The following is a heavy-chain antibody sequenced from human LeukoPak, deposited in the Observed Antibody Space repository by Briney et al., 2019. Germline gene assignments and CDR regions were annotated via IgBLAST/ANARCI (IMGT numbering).Heavy chain of an antibody. V-gene: IGHV3-7*04. CDR2: IKQDGSEK. D-gene: IGHD3-22*01. CDR3: ARALTYYYDSSGYSYYYYYGMDV. CDR1: GFTFSSYW. J-gene: IGHJ6*02. Sequence: PGGSLRLSCAASGFTFSSYWMSWVRQAPGKGLEWVANIKQDGSEKYYVDSVKGRFTISRDNAKNSLYLQMNSLRAEDTAVYYCARALTYYYDSSGYSYYYYYGMDVWGQGTTVTVS.